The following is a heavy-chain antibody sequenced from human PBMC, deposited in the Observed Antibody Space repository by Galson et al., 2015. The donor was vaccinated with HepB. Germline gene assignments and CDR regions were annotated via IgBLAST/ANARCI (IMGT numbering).Heavy chain of an antibody. V-gene: IGHV3-66*01. Sequence: SLRLSCAASGFTVSSNYMSWVRQAPGKGLEWVSVIYSGGSTYYADSVKGRFTISRDNSKNTLYLQMNSLRAEDTAVYYCARGIRSSSWRDIYGMDVWGQGTTVTVSS. D-gene: IGHD6-13*01. J-gene: IGHJ6*02. CDR3: ARGIRSSSWRDIYGMDV. CDR2: IYSGGST. CDR1: GFTVSSNY.